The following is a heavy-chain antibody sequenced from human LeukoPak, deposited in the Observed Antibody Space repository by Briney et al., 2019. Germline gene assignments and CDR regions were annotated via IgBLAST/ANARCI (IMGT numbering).Heavy chain of an antibody. V-gene: IGHV3-48*03. CDR2: ISSSASTM. CDR3: VGHNGWYEH. Sequence: GGSLRLSCAASGFTFNTYEMNWVRQAPGKGLEWVSYISSSASTMHYADSVKGRFTISRDNVKNSLYLQMNSLRAEDTAGYYGVGHNGWYEHWGQVTLVTVSS. D-gene: IGHD2-8*01. CDR1: GFTFNTYE. J-gene: IGHJ5*02.